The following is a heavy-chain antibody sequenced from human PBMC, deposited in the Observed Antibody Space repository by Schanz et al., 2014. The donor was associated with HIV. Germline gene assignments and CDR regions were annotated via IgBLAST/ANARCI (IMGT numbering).Heavy chain of an antibody. V-gene: IGHV1-69*01. CDR2: LIPLFGTS. D-gene: IGHD6-13*01. CDR3: ARDRPVAAGTLDY. CDR1: GGTFINYA. Sequence: QVQLVQSGAEVKKPGSSVKVFCRASGGTFINYAFSWVRQAPGQGLEWMGGLIPLFGTSNYAQKFQGRATITADESTSTAYMELSSLRSEDTAVYYCARDRPVAAGTLDYWGQGTLVTVSS. J-gene: IGHJ4*02.